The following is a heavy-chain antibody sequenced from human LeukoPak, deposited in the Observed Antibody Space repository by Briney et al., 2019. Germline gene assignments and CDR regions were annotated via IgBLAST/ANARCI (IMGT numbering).Heavy chain of an antibody. CDR1: TFNFGDYA. V-gene: IGHV3-49*04. CDR3: TRDYYINLGPFRP. Sequence: GGSLRLSCTASTFNFGDYAISWVRQAPGKGLDWVGVIRSKAYGETTEYAASVKGRFTISRDDSKYIAYLQMNSLKTEDTAMYFCTRDYYINLGPFRPWGQGTLVTVSS. D-gene: IGHD3-22*01. CDR2: IRSKAYGETT. J-gene: IGHJ1*01.